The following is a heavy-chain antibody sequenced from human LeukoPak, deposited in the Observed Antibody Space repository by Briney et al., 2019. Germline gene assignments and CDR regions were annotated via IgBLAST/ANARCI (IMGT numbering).Heavy chain of an antibody. CDR2: MYHSGST. J-gene: IGHJ4*02. CDR1: GYSISSGYY. CDR3: ASWGATHHYFDS. D-gene: IGHD1-26*01. V-gene: IGHV4-38-2*02. Sequence: SETLSLTCTVSGYSISSGYYWGWIRQPPGKGLEWIGSMYHSGSTYYNPSLKSRVTISVDTSKNQFSLKLSTVTAADTAVYYCASWGATHHYFDSWGRGTLVTVSS.